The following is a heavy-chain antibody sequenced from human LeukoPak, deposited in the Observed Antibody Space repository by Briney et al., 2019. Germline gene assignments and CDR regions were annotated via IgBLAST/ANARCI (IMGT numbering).Heavy chain of an antibody. V-gene: IGHV1-18*01. CDR2: ISAYNGNT. Sequence: ASVKVSCKASGYTFTSYGISWVRQAPGQGLEWMGWISAYNGNTNYAQKLQGRVTMTTDTSTSTAYMELRSLRSDDTAVYYCARDKKGITGTTPCFDYWGQGTLVTVSS. J-gene: IGHJ4*02. CDR1: GYTFTSYG. CDR3: ARDKKGITGTTPCFDY. D-gene: IGHD1-7*01.